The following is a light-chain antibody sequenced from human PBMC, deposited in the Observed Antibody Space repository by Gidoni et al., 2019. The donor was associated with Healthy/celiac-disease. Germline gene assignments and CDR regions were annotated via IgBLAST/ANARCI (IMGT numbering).Light chain of an antibody. CDR1: TGAVTSGYY. Sequence: QPVVTQEPSLTVSPGGTVTLTCASSTGAVTSGYYPNWFQQKPGQAPRALLYSTSNKHSWTPARFSGSLLGGKAALTLSGVQPEDEAEYYCLLYYGGAQVFGGGTKLTVL. J-gene: IGLJ3*02. CDR3: LLYYGGAQV. V-gene: IGLV7-43*01. CDR2: STS.